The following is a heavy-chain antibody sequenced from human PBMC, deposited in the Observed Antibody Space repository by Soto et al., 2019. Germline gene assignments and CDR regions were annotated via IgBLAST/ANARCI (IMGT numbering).Heavy chain of an antibody. CDR3: ASLSAPVDH. J-gene: IGHJ4*02. CDR1: GFTW. V-gene: IGHV3-74*01. D-gene: IGHD2-2*01. CDR2: IDSDGSST. Sequence: EVQLVESGGGLIQPGGSVRLSCAASGFTWMPWVRHRPGKGMEWVSEIDSDGSSTDYADSVKGRFTVSRDNAQNSLFLQMNSLRAEDTAVYYCASLSAPVDHWGQGILVTVSS.